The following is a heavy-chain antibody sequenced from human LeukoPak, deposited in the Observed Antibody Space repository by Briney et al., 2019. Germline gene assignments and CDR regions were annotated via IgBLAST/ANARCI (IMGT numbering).Heavy chain of an antibody. CDR3: ARVWYSSHHNAFDI. J-gene: IGHJ3*02. Sequence: SQTLSLTCTVSGGSISSGSYYWSWIRQPAGKGLEWIGRIYTSGSTNYNPSLKSRVTISVDTSKNQFSLKLSSVTAADTAVYYCARVWYSSHHNAFDIWGQGTMVTVSS. D-gene: IGHD6-19*01. V-gene: IGHV4-61*02. CDR1: GGSISSGSYY. CDR2: IYTSGST.